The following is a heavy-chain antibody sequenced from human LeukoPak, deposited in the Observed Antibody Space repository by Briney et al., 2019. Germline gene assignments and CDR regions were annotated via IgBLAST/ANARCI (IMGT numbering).Heavy chain of an antibody. CDR1: GGTFSSYA. V-gene: IGHV1-69*13. CDR3: ASRTSQGGSSWEFDY. J-gene: IGHJ4*02. CDR2: IIPIFGTA. Sequence: GASVKVSCKASGGTFSSYAISWVRQAPGQGLEWMGGIIPIFGTANYAQKFQGRVTITADESTSTAYMELSSLRSEDTAVYYCASRTSQGGSSWEFDYWGQGTLVTVSS. D-gene: IGHD6-13*01.